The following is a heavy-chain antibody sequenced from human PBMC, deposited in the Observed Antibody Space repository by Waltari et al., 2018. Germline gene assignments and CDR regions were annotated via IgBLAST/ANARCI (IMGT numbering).Heavy chain of an antibody. CDR2: IRFDGSQK. CDR1: GFICSRFD. CDR3: AGDISVSSPSL. V-gene: IGHV3-30*02. J-gene: IGHJ1*01. Sequence: QVQLVESGGGVVQPGGSLRLSCKASGFICSRFDMHWVRQAPGMGLEWVSLIRFDGSQKYYSESLKGRFTVSRDNSRDTLYLHMENLGSDDTATYFCAGDISVSSPSLWGRGTLVTVSS. D-gene: IGHD3-3*02.